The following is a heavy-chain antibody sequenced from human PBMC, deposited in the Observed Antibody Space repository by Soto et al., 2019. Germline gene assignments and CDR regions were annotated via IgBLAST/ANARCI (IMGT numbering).Heavy chain of an antibody. Sequence: PGGTLSLSCAASGFTFSSYGMHWVRQAPGKGLEWVAVISYDGRTKYYADSVKGRSTISRDTSKKKLYLQINSLRAEDTAVYYCAKDMRGENYYDSSGYLDYWGQGTLVAVSS. CDR1: GFTFSSYG. D-gene: IGHD3-22*01. CDR2: ISYDGRTK. J-gene: IGHJ4*02. V-gene: IGHV3-30*18. CDR3: AKDMRGENYYDSSGYLDY.